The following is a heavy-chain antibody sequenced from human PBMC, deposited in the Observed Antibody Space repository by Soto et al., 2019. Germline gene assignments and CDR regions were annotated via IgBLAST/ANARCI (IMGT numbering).Heavy chain of an antibody. CDR3: AKDRRDGYTTCSRCYGVDV. CDR2: ISHDGTKT. V-gene: IGHV3-30*18. D-gene: IGHD5-18*01. J-gene: IGHJ6*02. CDR1: GFNFGAYG. Sequence: QVQLVECGGGVVLPGTSLRLACEASGFNFGAYGMHWVRQAPGKGLEWVAVISHDGTKTYYSDSVKGRFTISRDNSKNMLFVQMVSLRPDDTAVYSCAKDRRDGYTTCSRCYGVDVWGQGTTVTVSS.